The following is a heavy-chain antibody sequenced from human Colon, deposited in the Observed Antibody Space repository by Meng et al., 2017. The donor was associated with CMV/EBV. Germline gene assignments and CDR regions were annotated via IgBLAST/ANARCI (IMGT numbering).Heavy chain of an antibody. CDR2: ISYDDSNE. V-gene: IGHV3-30-3*01. CDR3: ARGGGLYCTVGSCYYPLDY. CDR1: GFTFSNYA. J-gene: IGHJ4*02. D-gene: IGHD2-15*01. Sequence: GESLKISCAASGFTFSNYAMHWVRQAPGKGLEWVAIISYDDSNEYYADSVKGRFTISRDKSKNTLYLQMNSLRPDDTAVYFCARGGGLYCTVGSCYYPLDYWGQGTLVTVSS.